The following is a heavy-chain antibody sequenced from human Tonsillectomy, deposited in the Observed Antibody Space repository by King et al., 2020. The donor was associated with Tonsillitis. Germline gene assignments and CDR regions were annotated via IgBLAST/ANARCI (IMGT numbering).Heavy chain of an antibody. J-gene: IGHJ5*02. CDR1: GGSISSYY. CDR3: ARGSVVIAATGLNWFDP. V-gene: IGHV4-59*01. D-gene: IGHD2-15*01. CDR2: SHYSGNT. Sequence: QLQGSGPGLVKPSETLSLTCTVSGGSISSYYWSWIRQPPGKGLEWIGYSHYSGNTNYNPSLKSRVAISVDTSKNQFSLKLTSVTAADTAVYYCARGSVVIAATGLNWFDPWGQGTLVTVSS.